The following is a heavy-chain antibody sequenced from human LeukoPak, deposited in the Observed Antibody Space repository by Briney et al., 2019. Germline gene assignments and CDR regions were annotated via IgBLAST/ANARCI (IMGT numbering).Heavy chain of an antibody. Sequence: SVKVSCKASGGTFSSYAISWVRQAPGQGLEWMGRIIPILGIANYAQKFQGRVTITADKSTSTAYMELSSLRSEDTAVYCCARGMYCSSTSCYKVYNWFDPWGQGTLVTVSS. CDR1: GGTFSSYA. CDR2: IIPILGIA. J-gene: IGHJ5*02. CDR3: ARGMYCSSTSCYKVYNWFDP. D-gene: IGHD2-2*02. V-gene: IGHV1-69*04.